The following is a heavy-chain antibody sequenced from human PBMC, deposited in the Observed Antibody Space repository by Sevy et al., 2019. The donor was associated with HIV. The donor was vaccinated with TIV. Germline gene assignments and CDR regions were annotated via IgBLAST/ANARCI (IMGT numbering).Heavy chain of an antibody. J-gene: IGHJ4*02. Sequence: GGSLRLSCTSSAFTFGDYATSWFRQAPGKGLEWVAFIRRNSHEPYGGTTEYAASVKGRFTISRDDSKSIAYLQMNSLKTEDTAVYYCTRALATADTPEYYFDYWGQGILVTVSS. CDR1: AFTFGDYA. V-gene: IGHV3-49*03. CDR2: IRRNSHEPYGGTT. D-gene: IGHD5-12*01. CDR3: TRALATADTPEYYFDY.